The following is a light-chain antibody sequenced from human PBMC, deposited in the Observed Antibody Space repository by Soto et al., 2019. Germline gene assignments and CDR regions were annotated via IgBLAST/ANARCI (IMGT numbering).Light chain of an antibody. V-gene: IGLV2-14*03. CDR1: SSDVGHYDY. CDR3: SSYTGTSTQV. CDR2: DVT. J-gene: IGLJ1*01. Sequence: QPVLTQPASVSGSPGQSITISCTGSSSDVGHYDYVSWFQQHPGRAPTLLIYDVTYRPSGVSNRFSGAKSGSTASLTISGLRTEDEANYYCSSYTGTSTQVFGTGTKLTVL.